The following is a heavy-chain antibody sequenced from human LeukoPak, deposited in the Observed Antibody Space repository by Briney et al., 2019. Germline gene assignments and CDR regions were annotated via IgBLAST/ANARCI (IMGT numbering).Heavy chain of an antibody. CDR2: ISERGGST. CDR1: GITLSNYG. Sequence: GGSLRLSCVVSGITLSNYGMSWVRQAPGKGLEWVSGISERGGSTNYADSVKGRFIISRDTSKNTVYLQMNNLRVEDTAVYFCAKRGIVIRAVIIIGFHKEAYYFDYWGQGILVTVSS. D-gene: IGHD3-10*01. J-gene: IGHJ4*02. V-gene: IGHV3-23*01. CDR3: AKRGIVIRAVIIIGFHKEAYYFDY.